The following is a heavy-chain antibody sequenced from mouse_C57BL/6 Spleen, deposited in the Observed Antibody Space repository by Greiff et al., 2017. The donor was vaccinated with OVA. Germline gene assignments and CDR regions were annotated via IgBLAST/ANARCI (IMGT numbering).Heavy chain of an antibody. CDR3: ARSYDLAMDY. CDR2: IYPGGGYT. CDR1: GYTFTNYW. J-gene: IGHJ4*01. Sequence: VQGVESGAELVRPGTSVKMSCKASGYTFTNYWIGWAKQRPGHGLEWIGDIYPGGGYTNYNEKFKGKATLTADKSSSTAYMQFSSMTSEDSAIYYCARSYDLAMDYWGQGTSVTVSS. V-gene: IGHV1-63*01. D-gene: IGHD2-4*01.